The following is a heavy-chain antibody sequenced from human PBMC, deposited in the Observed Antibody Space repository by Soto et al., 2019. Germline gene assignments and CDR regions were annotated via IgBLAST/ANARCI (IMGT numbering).Heavy chain of an antibody. Sequence: QVQLVESGGGVVQPGRSLRLSCAASGFTFRIYAMHWVRQAPGKGLECVAVISYDGSNKFYRDSVKGRFTISRDNSKNTLYLQINSLRYGDTAVYYCARGAREVIAVVIGARPGEYGVDVWGQGTTVTVSS. J-gene: IGHJ6*02. CDR1: GFTFRIYA. D-gene: IGHD2-15*01. CDR2: ISYDGSNK. CDR3: ARGAREVIAVVIGARPGEYGVDV. V-gene: IGHV3-30-3*01.